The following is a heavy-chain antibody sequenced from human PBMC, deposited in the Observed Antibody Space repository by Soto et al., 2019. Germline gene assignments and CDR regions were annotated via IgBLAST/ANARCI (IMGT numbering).Heavy chain of an antibody. CDR3: AKEDRRTYYSDSSGHHAFDY. V-gene: IGHV3-30*18. Sequence: PGGSQRLSCAASGFTYCMYGMHWVRHPQGKGLEWVAVRSYDGSNKYYAASVKGRFTISRDNSKTTLYLQMNSLRAEDTAVYYCAKEDRRTYYSDSSGHHAFDYWGQGTLVTVSS. CDR2: RSYDGSNK. D-gene: IGHD3-22*01. J-gene: IGHJ4*02. CDR1: GFTYCMYG.